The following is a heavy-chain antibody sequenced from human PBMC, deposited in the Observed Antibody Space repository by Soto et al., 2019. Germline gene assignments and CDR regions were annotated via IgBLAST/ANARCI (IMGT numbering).Heavy chain of an antibody. CDR2: IYYSGST. CDR3: ARDYYDSSGYPHNWYFDL. J-gene: IGHJ2*01. Sequence: QVQLQESGPGLVKPSETLSLTCTVSGGSISSYYWSWIRQPPGKGLEWIGYIYYSGSTNYNPSLESRVTISVDTSKNQFSLKLSSVTAADTAVYYCARDYYDSSGYPHNWYFDLWGRGTLVTVSS. D-gene: IGHD3-22*01. CDR1: GGSISSYY. V-gene: IGHV4-59*01.